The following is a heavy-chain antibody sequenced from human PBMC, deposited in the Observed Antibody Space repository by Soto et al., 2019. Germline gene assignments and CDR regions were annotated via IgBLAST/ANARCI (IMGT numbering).Heavy chain of an antibody. Sequence: EVQLLESGGGLVQPGGSLRLSCAASGFTFKSFAVSWVRQAPGKRMEWVSAIGGSGSSANYADSVKGRFTVSRDDSKSTLYLQMSGLRVDDTALYYCAKDAVAYNGEWDWFDLWGQGTLVTVSS. V-gene: IGHV3-23*01. CDR1: GFTFKSFA. J-gene: IGHJ5*02. CDR3: AKDAVAYNGEWDWFDL. D-gene: IGHD3-10*01. CDR2: IGGSGSSA.